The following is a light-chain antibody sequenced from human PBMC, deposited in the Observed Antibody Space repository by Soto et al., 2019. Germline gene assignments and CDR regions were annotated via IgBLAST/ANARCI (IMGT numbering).Light chain of an antibody. CDR3: YQYGSAPLT. Sequence: VLTQSPGTVSLSPGERATLSCRASQGVDSSDLAWYQQRPGQSPRLLIYGTSSRATGVPDRFGGSESRTEFSLTINTLAPEASAVYYCYQYGSAPLTFGVGTKVEL. J-gene: IGKJ4*01. CDR2: GTS. CDR1: QGVDSSD. V-gene: IGKV3-20*01.